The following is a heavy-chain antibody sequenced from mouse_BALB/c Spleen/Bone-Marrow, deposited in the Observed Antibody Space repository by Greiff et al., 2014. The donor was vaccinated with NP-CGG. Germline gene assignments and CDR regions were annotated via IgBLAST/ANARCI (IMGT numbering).Heavy chain of an antibody. CDR1: GYSITSGSY. D-gene: IGHD2-4*01. CDR2: ISYDGSN. CDR3: ASYDYAQGGFAY. V-gene: IGHV3-6*02. Sequence: VQLKESGPGLVKPSQSLSLTCSVTGYSITSGSYWNWIRQFPGNKLEWMGYISYDGSNNYNPSLKNRISITRDTSKNQFFLKLNSVTTEDTATYDCASYDYAQGGFAYWGQGTLVTVSA. J-gene: IGHJ3*01.